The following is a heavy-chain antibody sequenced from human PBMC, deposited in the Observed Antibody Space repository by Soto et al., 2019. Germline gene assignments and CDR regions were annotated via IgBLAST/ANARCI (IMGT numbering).Heavy chain of an antibody. J-gene: IGHJ1*01. D-gene: IGHD5-12*01. CDR2: IKQDGSEK. V-gene: IGHV3-7*01. Sequence: EVQLVESGGGLVQPGGSLRLSCAASGFTFSSYWMSWVRQAQGKGLERVANIKQDGSEKYYVDSVKGRFTISRDNAKNSLYLQMNSLRAEDTAVYYCARESRDGYKEHWGQGTLVTVSS. CDR1: GFTFSSYW. CDR3: ARESRDGYKEH.